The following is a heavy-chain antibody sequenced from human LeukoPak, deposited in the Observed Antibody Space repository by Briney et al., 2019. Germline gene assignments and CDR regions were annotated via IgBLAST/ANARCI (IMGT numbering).Heavy chain of an antibody. Sequence: GGSLRLSCSTSGFTLSSYAMHWVRQAPGKGLEYVSAISTNGGSTYYADSVKGRFTISRDNSKNTLYLQMSSLRAEDTAVCYCVPLGYCSGTSCPHYWGQGALVAVSS. CDR1: GFTLSSYA. J-gene: IGHJ4*02. V-gene: IGHV3-64D*06. CDR2: ISTNGGST. CDR3: VPLGYCSGTSCPHY. D-gene: IGHD2-15*01.